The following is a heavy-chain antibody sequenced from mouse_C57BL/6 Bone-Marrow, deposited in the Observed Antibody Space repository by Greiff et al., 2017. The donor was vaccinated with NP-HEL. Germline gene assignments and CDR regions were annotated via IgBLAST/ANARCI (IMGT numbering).Heavy chain of an antibody. CDR2: IDPEDGDT. J-gene: IGHJ4*01. CDR3: AALYGSLHYYAMDY. V-gene: IGHV14-2*01. CDR1: GFNIKDYY. D-gene: IGHD1-1*01. Sequence: EVQLQQSGAELVKPGASVKLSCTASGFNIKDYYMPWVKQRTEQGLEWIGRIDPEDGDTKYAPKFQGKATITADTSSNTAYLQLSSLTSEDTAVYYCAALYGSLHYYAMDYWGQGTSVTVSS.